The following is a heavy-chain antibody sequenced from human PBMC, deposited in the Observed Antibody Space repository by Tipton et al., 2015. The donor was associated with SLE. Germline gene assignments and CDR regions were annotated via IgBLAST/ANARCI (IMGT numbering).Heavy chain of an antibody. CDR1: GGSISSYY. Sequence: LRLSCTVSGGSISSYYWSWIRQPPGKGLEWIGYIYYSGSTNYNPSLKSRVTISVDTSKNHFSLKLSSVTAADTAVYYCARQPRIVVVVAATPGYFDYWGQGTLVTISS. J-gene: IGHJ4*02. CDR3: ARQPRIVVVVAATPGYFDY. D-gene: IGHD2-15*01. V-gene: IGHV4-59*08. CDR2: IYYSGST.